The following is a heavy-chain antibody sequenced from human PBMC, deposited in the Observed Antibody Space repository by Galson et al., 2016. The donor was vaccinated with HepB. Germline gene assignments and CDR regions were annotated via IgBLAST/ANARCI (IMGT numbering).Heavy chain of an antibody. V-gene: IGHV3-23*01. J-gene: IGHJ4*02. Sequence: SLRLSCAASGLIFSKYAMHWVRLAPGKGLEWVSGITGSGGSTYYADSVKGRFTISRDISENTVHLQMNSLRAEDTALYYCARGVGDYWGQGSLVSVST. CDR1: GLIFSKYA. CDR2: ITGSGGST. CDR3: ARGVGDY.